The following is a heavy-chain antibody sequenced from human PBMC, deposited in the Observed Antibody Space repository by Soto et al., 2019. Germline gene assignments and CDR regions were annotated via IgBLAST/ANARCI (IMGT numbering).Heavy chain of an antibody. J-gene: IGHJ3*02. CDR1: GAPIRSYY. V-gene: IGHV4-59*01. Sequence: QVQLQESGPGLVKPSETLSLTCTVSGAPIRSYYWSWIRQPPGKGLEWIGYIYYSGSTQYNSSLKSRVTISVDTSKNQFSLKLSSVTAADTAVYYCARDPYSGYGAFDIWGQGTTAIVSS. CDR3: ARDPYSGYGAFDI. CDR2: IYYSGST. D-gene: IGHD5-12*01.